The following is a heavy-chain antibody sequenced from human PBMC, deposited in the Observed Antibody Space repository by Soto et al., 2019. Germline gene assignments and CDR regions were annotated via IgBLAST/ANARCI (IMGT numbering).Heavy chain of an antibody. J-gene: IGHJ4*02. CDR3: ARGCGGNCYSAPPRDY. Sequence: QVQLVESGGGVVQPGRSLRLSCAASGFTFSSYGMHWVRQAPGKGLEWVAVVLFDGNNKYYADSVKGRFTISRDNSANTLYLEMNSLEADDTAVYYWARGCGGNCYSAPPRDYWGEVILLTAAS. V-gene: IGHV3-33*01. D-gene: IGHD2-21*02. CDR2: VLFDGNNK. CDR1: GFTFSSYG.